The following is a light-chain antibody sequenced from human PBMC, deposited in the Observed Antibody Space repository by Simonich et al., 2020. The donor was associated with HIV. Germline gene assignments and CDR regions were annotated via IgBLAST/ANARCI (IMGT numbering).Light chain of an antibody. V-gene: IGLV2-14*01. CDR3: SSYTSSSTWV. CDR2: DVS. Sequence: QSALTQPASVSGSPGQSITISCTGTSSDVGGYNYVSWYQQHPGKAPKLMIYDVSKPPSGVSNRFSGSKSGNTASRTISGLQAEDEADYYCSSYTSSSTWVFGGGTKLTVL. J-gene: IGLJ3*02. CDR1: SSDVGGYNY.